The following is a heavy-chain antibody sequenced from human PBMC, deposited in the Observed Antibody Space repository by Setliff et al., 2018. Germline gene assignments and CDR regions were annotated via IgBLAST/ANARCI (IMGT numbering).Heavy chain of an antibody. CDR3: ATAYYYGSGYYYYYMDV. CDR2: VDPEDGET. J-gene: IGHJ6*03. V-gene: IGHV1-69-2*01. CDR1: GYTFTDYY. Sequence: VASVKVSCKASGYTFTDYYMHWVQQAPGKGLEWMGRVDPEDGETIYAEKFQGRVTITADTSTDTAYMELSSLRSEDTAVYYCATAYYYGSGYYYYYMDVWGKGTTVTVSS. D-gene: IGHD3-10*01.